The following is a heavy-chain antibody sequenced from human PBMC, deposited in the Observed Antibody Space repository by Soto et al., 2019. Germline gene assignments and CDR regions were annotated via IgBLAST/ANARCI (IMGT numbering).Heavy chain of an antibody. D-gene: IGHD2-8*02. V-gene: IGHV4-34*01. Sequence: SETLSLTCAVYGGSFSGYYWSWIRQPPGKGLEWIGEINHSGSTNYNPSLKSRVTISVDTSKNQFSLKLGSVTAADTAVYYCARGQSSLLLDCWGQGILVTVSS. CDR1: GGSFSGYY. CDR2: INHSGST. CDR3: ARGQSSLLLDC. J-gene: IGHJ4*02.